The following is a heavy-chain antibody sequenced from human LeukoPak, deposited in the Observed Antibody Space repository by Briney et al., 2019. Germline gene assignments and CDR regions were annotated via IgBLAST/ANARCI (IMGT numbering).Heavy chain of an antibody. V-gene: IGHV4-59*01. CDR1: GGSISSYY. Sequence: SETLSLTCTVSGGSISSYYWSWIRQPPGKGLEWIGYIYYSGSTNYNPSLKSRVTISVDTSKNQFSLKLSSVTAADTAVYYCARAVKGRYFDWLLDYWGQGTLVTVSS. CDR2: IYYSGST. CDR3: ARAVKGRYFDWLLDY. J-gene: IGHJ4*02. D-gene: IGHD3-9*01.